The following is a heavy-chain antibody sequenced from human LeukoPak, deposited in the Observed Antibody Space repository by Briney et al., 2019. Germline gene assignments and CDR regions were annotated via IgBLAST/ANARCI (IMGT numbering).Heavy chain of an antibody. J-gene: IGHJ4*02. V-gene: IGHV4-61*02. CDR2: IYTSGST. CDR3: AREVVTPYFDY. CDR1: GGSISSGSYY. D-gene: IGHD4-23*01. Sequence: SQTLSLTCTVSGGSISSGSYYWSWIRQPAGKGLEWIGRIYTSGSTNYNPSLKSRVTISVDTSMNQFSLKLSSVTAADTAVYYCAREVVTPYFDYWGQGTLVTVSS.